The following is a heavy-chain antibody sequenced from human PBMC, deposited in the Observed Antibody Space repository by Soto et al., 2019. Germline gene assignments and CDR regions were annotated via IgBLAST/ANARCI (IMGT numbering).Heavy chain of an antibody. CDR3: AKDSALYCGGDCWTIDY. D-gene: IGHD2-21*02. CDR2: ISYDGSNK. V-gene: IGHV3-30*18. Sequence: PVGSLRLSCAASGFTFSSYGMHWVRQAPGKGLEWVAIISYDGSNKYYADSVRGRFTISRDNSKNTLYLQMNSLRAEDTAVYYCAKDSALYCGGDCWTIDYWGQGTLVTVSS. CDR1: GFTFSSYG. J-gene: IGHJ4*02.